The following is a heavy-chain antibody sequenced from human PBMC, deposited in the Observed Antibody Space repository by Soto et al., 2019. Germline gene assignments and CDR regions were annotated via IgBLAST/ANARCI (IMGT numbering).Heavy chain of an antibody. CDR2: INPNSGGT. CDR1: GYTFTGYY. CDR3: ARHRGSSFYDSGRQYEYYHYHGMDA. Sequence: ASVKVSCKASGYTFTGYYMHWVRQAPGQGLEWMGWINPNSGGTNYAQKFQGWVTMTRDTSISTAYMELSRLRSDDTAVYFCARHRGSSFYDSGRQYEYYHYHGMDAWGQGTSVTVSS. D-gene: IGHD3-10*01. V-gene: IGHV1-2*04. J-gene: IGHJ6*02.